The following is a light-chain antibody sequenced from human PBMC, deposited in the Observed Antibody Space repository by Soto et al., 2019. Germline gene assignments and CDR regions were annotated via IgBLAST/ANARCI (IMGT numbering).Light chain of an antibody. Sequence: EIVLTQSPGTLSLSPGETATLSCRASQSVSSSYLAWYQQKPGQAPRLLIYGASSRATGIPDRFSGSGSGTDFTLTISRLEPEDFAVYYCQQYGSSPPWTFGQGTKVGIK. CDR1: QSVSSSY. V-gene: IGKV3-20*01. J-gene: IGKJ1*01. CDR2: GAS. CDR3: QQYGSSPPWT.